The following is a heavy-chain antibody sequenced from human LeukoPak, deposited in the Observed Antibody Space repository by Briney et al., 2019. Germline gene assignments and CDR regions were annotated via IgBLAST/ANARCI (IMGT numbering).Heavy chain of an antibody. CDR2: ISGSGDNT. CDR1: GFTFSTYW. V-gene: IGHV3-23*01. Sequence: GGSLRLSCAASGFTFSTYWMSWVRQAPGKGLEWVSGISGSGDNTYYADSVKGRFTISRDNSKNTLYVQVNSLGTEDTAAYYCAKGSYYDSSGSFYFDYWGQGTLVTVSS. J-gene: IGHJ4*02. D-gene: IGHD3-22*01. CDR3: AKGSYYDSSGSFYFDY.